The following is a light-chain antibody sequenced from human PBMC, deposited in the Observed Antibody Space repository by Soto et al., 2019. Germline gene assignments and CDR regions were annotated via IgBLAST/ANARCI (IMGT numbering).Light chain of an antibody. CDR2: AAS. Sequence: AIRMTQSPSSFSASTGDRVTITCRASQGISSYLAWYRQKPGKAPKLLIYAASTLQSGVPSRFSGSGSGTDFTLTISCLQSEDFATYYCQQYYSCPHTFGQGTKVEIK. CDR3: QQYYSCPHT. CDR1: QGISSY. J-gene: IGKJ1*01. V-gene: IGKV1-8*01.